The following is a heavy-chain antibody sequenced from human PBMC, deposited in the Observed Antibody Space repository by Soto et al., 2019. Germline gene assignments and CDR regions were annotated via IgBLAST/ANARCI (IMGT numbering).Heavy chain of an antibody. J-gene: IGHJ4*02. CDR3: LDPGYCRGSTCSFDY. Sequence: EVQLLESGGGLVQRGGSLRLSCGASGFIFSNYDMSWVRQARGKGLEWVSTIRGSGVTTFYADSVKGRFTISRDNSKNMVYLQMNSLRVEDTAIYYCLDPGYCRGSTCSFDYWGQGTLVTVSS. D-gene: IGHD2-15*01. CDR1: GFIFSNYD. V-gene: IGHV3-23*01. CDR2: IRGSGVTT.